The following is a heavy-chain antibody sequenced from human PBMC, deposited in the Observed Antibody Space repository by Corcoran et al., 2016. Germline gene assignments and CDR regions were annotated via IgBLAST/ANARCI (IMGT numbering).Heavy chain of an antibody. CDR3: ARGRGYYHPVRDYGMDV. D-gene: IGHD3-3*01. CDR1: GYTFTSYA. V-gene: IGHV1-3*01. CDR2: INAGNGNT. J-gene: IGHJ6*02. Sequence: QVQLVQSGAEVKKPGASVKVSCKASGYTFTSYAMHWVRQAPGQRLEWMGWINAGNGNTKYSQKFQGRVTITRDTSASTAYMELSSLRSEDTAVEYCARGRGYYHPVRDYGMDVWGQGTTVTVSS.